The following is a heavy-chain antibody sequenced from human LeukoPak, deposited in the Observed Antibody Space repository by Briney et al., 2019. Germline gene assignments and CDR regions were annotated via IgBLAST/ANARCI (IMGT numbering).Heavy chain of an antibody. CDR1: GFTVSSNY. Sequence: GGSLRLSCAASGFTVSSNYMSWVRQAPGKGLEWVSIIYGGGTTYYADSVKGRFTISRHNSKNTLYLQMNGLTAEDTAVHYCARDSTGWNYGMDVWGQGTTVTVSS. CDR2: IYGGGTT. D-gene: IGHD6-19*01. J-gene: IGHJ6*02. CDR3: ARDSTGWNYGMDV. V-gene: IGHV3-53*04.